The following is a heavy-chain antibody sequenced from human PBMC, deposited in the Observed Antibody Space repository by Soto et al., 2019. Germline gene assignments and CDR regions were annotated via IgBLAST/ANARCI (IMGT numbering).Heavy chain of an antibody. CDR3: TTDGIATAFRGIAS. CDR2: IKSKTDGGTT. Sequence: EVQLVESGGGLVKPGGSLRLSCAASGLTFTNAWMNWVRQAPGKGLEWVGRIKSKTDGGTTDHAAPVKGRFTISRDDSIHTLYLQMNSLKTEDTAVYYGTTDGIATAFRGIASWGQGTVVTVSS. J-gene: IGHJ4*02. D-gene: IGHD6-13*01. V-gene: IGHV3-15*07. CDR1: GLTFTNAW.